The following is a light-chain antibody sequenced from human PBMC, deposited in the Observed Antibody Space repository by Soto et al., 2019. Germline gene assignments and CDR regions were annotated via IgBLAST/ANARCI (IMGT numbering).Light chain of an antibody. J-gene: IGKJ5*01. V-gene: IGKV3-20*01. Sequence: ESVLTQSPATLSLSPRATATLPCRASQSVSSSYLAWYQQKPGQAPRLLIYGASSRATGIPDRFSGSGSATDFTLTISRLEPEDVAVYYCQQHGSSPITFGQGTRLEIK. CDR2: GAS. CDR3: QQHGSSPIT. CDR1: QSVSSSY.